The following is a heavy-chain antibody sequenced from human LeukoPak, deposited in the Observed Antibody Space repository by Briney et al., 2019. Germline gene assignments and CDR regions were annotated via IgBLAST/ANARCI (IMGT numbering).Heavy chain of an antibody. D-gene: IGHD3-3*01. CDR3: VRNLDFWGDSEDY. Sequence: PGGSLRLSCAVSGLTFNNYAMSWVRQAPGKGLEWVSGISGRGASKYYADSVKGRFTISRDNAKNTLYLQMNSLRAEDTAVYYCVRNLDFWGDSEDYWGQGTLVTVSS. V-gene: IGHV3-23*01. J-gene: IGHJ4*02. CDR1: GLTFNNYA. CDR2: ISGRGASK.